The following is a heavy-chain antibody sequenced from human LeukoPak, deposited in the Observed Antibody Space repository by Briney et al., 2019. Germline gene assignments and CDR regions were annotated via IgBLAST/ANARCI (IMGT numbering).Heavy chain of an antibody. CDR1: GFTFTNYA. CDR2: ISSSGGTT. J-gene: IGHJ4*02. D-gene: IGHD3-22*01. CDR3: ARGHYYDSSGYGY. V-gene: IGHV3-23*01. Sequence: GGSLRLSCAASGFTFTNYAMNWVRQAPGKGLEWLSAISSSGGTTCYADSVKGRFTISRDNAKNSLYLQMNSLRDEDTAVYYCARGHYYDSSGYGYWGQGTLVTVSS.